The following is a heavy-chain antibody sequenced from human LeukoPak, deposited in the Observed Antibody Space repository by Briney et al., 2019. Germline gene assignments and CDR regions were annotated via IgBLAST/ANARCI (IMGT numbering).Heavy chain of an antibody. CDR2: IYTSGST. CDR3: ARKGRDSSGYRDAFDI. D-gene: IGHD3-22*01. Sequence: KSSQTLSLTCTVSGGSISSGSYYWSWIRQPAGKGLEWIGRIYTSGSTNYNPSLKSRVTISVDTSKNQFSLKLSSVTAADTAVYYCARKGRDSSGYRDAFDIWGQGTMVTVSS. V-gene: IGHV4-61*02. CDR1: GGSISSGSYY. J-gene: IGHJ3*02.